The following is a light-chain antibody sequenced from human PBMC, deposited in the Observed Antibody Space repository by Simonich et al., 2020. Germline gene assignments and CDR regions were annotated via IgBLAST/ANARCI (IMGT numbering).Light chain of an antibody. CDR3: QQRSNWPPT. Sequence: EIVLIQSPATLSLSPGERATLSCRARQSVSSYLAWSHQKPCQAPKPLSVDGCNRATGIPARCRGSGSGTDFTVTISSREPEDFAVYYCQQRSNWPPTFGQGTKLEIK. V-gene: IGKV3-11*01. CDR1: QSVSSY. CDR2: DGC. J-gene: IGKJ2*01.